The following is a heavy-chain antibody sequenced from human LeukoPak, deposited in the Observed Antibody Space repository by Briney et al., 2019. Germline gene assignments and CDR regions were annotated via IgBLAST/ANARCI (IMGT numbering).Heavy chain of an antibody. Sequence: GASVKVSCKASGDDFTKYAVQWVRQAPGQRLEWRVWIDAGNGRTKYSPDFQGRVIISRDTSASIAYMELSSLRSDDMAVYYCARGIWSTTLTAYYLDYWGQGTLVTVSS. CDR3: ARGIWSTTLTAYYLDY. D-gene: IGHD2-21*02. CDR1: GDDFTKYA. V-gene: IGHV1-3*03. CDR2: IDAGNGRT. J-gene: IGHJ4*02.